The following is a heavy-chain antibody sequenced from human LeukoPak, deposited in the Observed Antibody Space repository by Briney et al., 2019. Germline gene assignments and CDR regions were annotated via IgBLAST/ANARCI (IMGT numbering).Heavy chain of an antibody. CDR2: ISGSGGST. CDR3: AKDYIVVVPAAVTLDY. Sequence: GGSLRLSCAASGFTFSSYAMSWVRQAPGKGLEWVSAISGSGGSTYYADSVKGRFTISRDNSKNTLYLQMNSLRAEDTAVYYCAKDYIVVVPAAVTLDYWGQGTLVTVSS. D-gene: IGHD2-2*01. V-gene: IGHV3-23*01. CDR1: GFTFSSYA. J-gene: IGHJ4*02.